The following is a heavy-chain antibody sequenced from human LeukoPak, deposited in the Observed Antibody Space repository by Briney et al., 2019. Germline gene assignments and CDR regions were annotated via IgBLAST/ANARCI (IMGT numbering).Heavy chain of an antibody. CDR3: ARDFRYSYGYDEAY. CDR2: INPNSGGT. CDR1: GYTFTGYY. V-gene: IGHV1-2*02. D-gene: IGHD5-18*01. J-gene: IGHJ4*02. Sequence: ASVKVSCKASGYTFTGYYMHWVRQAPGQGLEWMGWINPNSGGTNYAQKFQGRVTMTRDTSISTAYKELSRLRSDDTAVYYCARDFRYSYGYDEAYWGQGTLVTVSS.